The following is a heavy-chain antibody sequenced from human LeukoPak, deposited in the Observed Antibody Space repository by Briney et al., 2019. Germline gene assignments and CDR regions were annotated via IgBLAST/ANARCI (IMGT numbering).Heavy chain of an antibody. CDR2: IIPIFGTA. CDR3: ASPGGLSHYYYYYMDV. CDR1: GGTFSSYA. V-gene: IGHV1-69*13. D-gene: IGHD3-10*01. Sequence: GASVKVSCKASGGTFSSYAISWVRQAPGQGLEWMGGIIPIFGTANYAQKFQGRVTITADESTSTAYMELSSLRSEDTAVYYCASPGGLSHYYYYYMDVWGKGTTVTVSS. J-gene: IGHJ6*03.